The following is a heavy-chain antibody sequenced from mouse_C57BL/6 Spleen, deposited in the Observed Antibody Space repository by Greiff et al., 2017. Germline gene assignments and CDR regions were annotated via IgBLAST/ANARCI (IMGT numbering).Heavy chain of an antibody. D-gene: IGHD4-1*01. Sequence: EVQLQESGPGLVKPSQSLSLTCSVTGYSITSGYYWNWIRQFPGNKLEWMGYISYDGSNNYNPSLKNRISITRDTSKNQFFLKLNSVTTEDTATYYCAILTGYYFDYWGQGTTLTVSS. J-gene: IGHJ2*01. CDR3: AILTGYYFDY. CDR2: ISYDGSN. CDR1: GYSITSGYY. V-gene: IGHV3-6*01.